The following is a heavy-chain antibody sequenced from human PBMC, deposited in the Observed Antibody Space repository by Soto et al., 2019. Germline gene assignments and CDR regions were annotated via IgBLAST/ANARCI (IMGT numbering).Heavy chain of an antibody. V-gene: IGHV4-30-4*01. CDR1: GDSISSGTNF. Sequence: SETLSLTCTVSGDSISSGTNFWSWIRQPPGKGLEWMGFIHHSGTTFHNPSLKSRVMISGDTSENQISLKMTSLTAADTAVYYCARARGHCTGPSGSLFYFCGLDVWGQGTKVTVSS. CDR2: IHHSGTT. D-gene: IGHD2-8*02. J-gene: IGHJ6*02. CDR3: ARARGHCTGPSGSLFYFCGLDV.